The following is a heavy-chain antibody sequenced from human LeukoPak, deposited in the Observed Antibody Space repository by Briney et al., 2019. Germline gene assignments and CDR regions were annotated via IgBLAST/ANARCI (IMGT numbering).Heavy chain of an antibody. Sequence: GASVKVSCKASGHTFTSYGISWVRQAPGQGLEWMGWISAYNGNTNYAQKLRGRVTMTTDTSTSTAYMELRSLRSEDTAVYYCARRTGDSSGYYHFDPWGQGTLVTVSS. D-gene: IGHD3-22*01. V-gene: IGHV1-18*01. CDR1: GHTFTSYG. J-gene: IGHJ5*02. CDR2: ISAYNGNT. CDR3: ARRTGDSSGYYHFDP.